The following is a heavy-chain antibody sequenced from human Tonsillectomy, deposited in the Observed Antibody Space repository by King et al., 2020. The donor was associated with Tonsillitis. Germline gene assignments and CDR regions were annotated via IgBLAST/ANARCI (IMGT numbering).Heavy chain of an antibody. J-gene: IGHJ5*02. D-gene: IGHD1-26*01. CDR2: ISGSGGST. CDR1: RFTFSNYA. V-gene: IGHV3-23*04. CDR3: AKALLEVGATRGSDWFDP. Sequence: VQLVESGGGLVQPGGSLRLSCAASRFTFSNYAMTWVRQAPGKGLEWVSAISGSGGSTYYADSVKGRFTISRDNSKHTLYLQMNSLRAEDTAVYYCAKALLEVGATRGSDWFDPWGQGTLVTVSS.